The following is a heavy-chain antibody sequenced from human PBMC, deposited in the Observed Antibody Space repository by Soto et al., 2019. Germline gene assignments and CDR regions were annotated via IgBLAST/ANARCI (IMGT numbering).Heavy chain of an antibody. D-gene: IGHD2-15*01. V-gene: IGHV1-69*13. CDR2: IIPIFGTA. CDR3: AREGDIVVVVAARPYYGMDV. Sequence: SVKVSCKASGGTFSSYAISWVRQAPGQGLEWMGGIIPIFGTANYAQKFQGRVTITADESTSTAYMELSSLRSEDTAVYYCAREGDIVVVVAARPYYGMDVWGQGTTVTVSS. CDR1: GGTFSSYA. J-gene: IGHJ6*02.